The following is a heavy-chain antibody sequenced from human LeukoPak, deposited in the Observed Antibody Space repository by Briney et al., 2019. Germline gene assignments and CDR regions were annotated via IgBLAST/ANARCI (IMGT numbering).Heavy chain of an antibody. CDR1: GFTFSGYG. D-gene: IGHD3-3*01. J-gene: IGHJ6*02. CDR3: ARAEWSYYYGMDV. V-gene: IGHV3-30*03. Sequence: GGSLRLSCEASGFTFSGYGMHWVRQGPGKGLEWVAATSYDESEKYYGDSVKGRFTISRDNAKNSLYLQMNSLRAEDTAVYYCARAEWSYYYGMDVWGQGTTVTVSS. CDR2: TSYDESEK.